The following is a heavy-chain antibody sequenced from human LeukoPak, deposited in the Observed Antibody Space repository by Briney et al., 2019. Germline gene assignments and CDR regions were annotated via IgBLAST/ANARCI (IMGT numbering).Heavy chain of an antibody. CDR3: ARVVVKEGAFDI. J-gene: IGHJ3*02. D-gene: IGHD2-21*01. Sequence: SETLSLTCTVSGGSFSSRPYYWSWIRQPAGKGLEWIGRIYTSGDTDYNPSLKSRVTISVDTSKNQFSLKLSSVTAADTAVYYCARVVVKEGAFDIWGQGTMVTVSS. CDR2: IYTSGDT. V-gene: IGHV4-61*02. CDR1: GGSFSSRPYY.